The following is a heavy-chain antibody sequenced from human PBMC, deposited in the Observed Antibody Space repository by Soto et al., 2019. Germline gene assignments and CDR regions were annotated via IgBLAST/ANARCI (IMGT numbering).Heavy chain of an antibody. J-gene: IGHJ6*02. CDR1: GGTFSSYA. CDR2: IIPIFGTA. V-gene: IGHV1-69*13. D-gene: IGHD3-10*01. CDR3: AGYYYGSGSYEKWYGMDV. Sequence: GASVKVSCKASGGTFSSYAISWVRQAPGQGLEWMGGIIPIFGTANYAQKFQGRVTITADESTSTAYMELSSLRSEDTAVYYCAGYYYGSGSYEKWYGMDVWGQGTTVTVSS.